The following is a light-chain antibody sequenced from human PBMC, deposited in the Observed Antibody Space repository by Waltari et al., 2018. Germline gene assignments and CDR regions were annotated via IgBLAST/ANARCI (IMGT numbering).Light chain of an antibody. Sequence: EIVLTQSPGTLSLSPGERATLSCRASQSVSRALAWYQQNPGQAPRLLIHGASNRATGIPDRFSGSGSGTDFSLIISRLEPEDFAVYYCQHYVSVPVTFGQGTKVEIK. V-gene: IGKV3-20*01. CDR2: GAS. CDR3: QHYVSVPVT. CDR1: QSVSRA. J-gene: IGKJ1*01.